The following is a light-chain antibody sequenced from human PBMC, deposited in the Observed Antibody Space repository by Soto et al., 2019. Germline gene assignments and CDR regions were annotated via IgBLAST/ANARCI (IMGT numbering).Light chain of an antibody. V-gene: IGLV1-44*01. Sequence: QSVLTQPPSASGTPGQRVTISCSGSSSNIGSNTVNWYQQLPGTAPKLLIYSNNQRPSGVPDQFSGSKSGTSASLAISGLQSEDEADYYCAAWDDSLNGTGVFGGGTKLTVL. J-gene: IGLJ3*02. CDR1: SSNIGSNT. CDR2: SNN. CDR3: AAWDDSLNGTGV.